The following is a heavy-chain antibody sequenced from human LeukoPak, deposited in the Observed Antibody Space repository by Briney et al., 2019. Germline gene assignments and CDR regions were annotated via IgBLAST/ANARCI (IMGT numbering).Heavy chain of an antibody. V-gene: IGHV4-4*02. J-gene: IGHJ6*03. CDR3: AGYIVVVPAAVDYYMDV. D-gene: IGHD2-2*01. CDR1: GAPISSNNW. CDR2: IYHSGST. Sequence: SGTLSLTCAVSGAPISSNNWWWSWVRQPPGKGLEWLGEIYHSGSTNYNPSLKSRVTMSVDKSKNQFSLKLSSVTAADTAVYYCAGYIVVVPAAVDYYMDVWGKGTTVTVSS.